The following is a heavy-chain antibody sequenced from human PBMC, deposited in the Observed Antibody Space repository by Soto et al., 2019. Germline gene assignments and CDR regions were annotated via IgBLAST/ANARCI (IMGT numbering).Heavy chain of an antibody. CDR2: IYYSGST. D-gene: IGHD4-4*01. Sequence: SETLSLTCTVSGGSISSYYWSWIRQPPGKGLEWIGYIYYSGSTNYNPSLKSRVTISVDTSKNQFSLKLSSVTAADTAVYCCAREGTATVTARPFDYWGQGTLVTVSS. CDR3: AREGTATVTARPFDY. J-gene: IGHJ4*02. CDR1: GGSISSYY. V-gene: IGHV4-59*01.